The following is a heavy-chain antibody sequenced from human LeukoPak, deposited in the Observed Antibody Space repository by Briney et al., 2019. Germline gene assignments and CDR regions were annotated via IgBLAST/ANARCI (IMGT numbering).Heavy chain of an antibody. Sequence: SETLSLTCAVSGDSISNYYWSWIRQPPGKGLEWIGYIYYSGSTNYNPSLKSRVTISVDTSKNQFSLKLSSVTAADTAVYYCARGAYYYGSGKIFDYWGQGTLVTVSS. CDR1: GDSISNYY. J-gene: IGHJ4*02. D-gene: IGHD3-10*01. V-gene: IGHV4-59*01. CDR3: ARGAYYYGSGKIFDY. CDR2: IYYSGST.